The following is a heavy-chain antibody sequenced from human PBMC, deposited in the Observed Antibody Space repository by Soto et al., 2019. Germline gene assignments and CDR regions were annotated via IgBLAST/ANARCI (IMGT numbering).Heavy chain of an antibody. CDR2: ISGSGGST. J-gene: IGHJ4*02. V-gene: IGHV3-23*01. CDR3: AKGMVRGED. CDR1: GFTFSSYA. Sequence: EVQLLESGGGLVQPGGSLRLSCAASGFTFSSYAMSWVRQAPGKGLAWVSAISGSGGSTYYADSVKGRFTIPRDNSKNTLYLQINSLRAEDTAVYSCAKGMVRGEDWGQGTMVTVSS. D-gene: IGHD3-10*01.